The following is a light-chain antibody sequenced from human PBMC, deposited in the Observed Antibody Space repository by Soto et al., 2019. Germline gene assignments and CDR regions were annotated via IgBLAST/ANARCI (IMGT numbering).Light chain of an antibody. Sequence: SYELTQPPSVAVAPGETARISCGENNIGSKSLFWYQQKAGQAPLLVIYYDTNRPSGIPERFSGSNSGNTATLTISGVEVGDEADYYCQVWDLSSGHREVFGGGTKLTVL. CDR2: YDT. V-gene: IGLV3-21*04. CDR1: NIGSKS. CDR3: QVWDLSSGHREV. J-gene: IGLJ2*01.